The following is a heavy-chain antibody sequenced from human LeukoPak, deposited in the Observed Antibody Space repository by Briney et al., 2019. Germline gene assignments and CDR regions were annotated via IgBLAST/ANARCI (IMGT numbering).Heavy chain of an antibody. J-gene: IGHJ4*02. D-gene: IGHD3-10*01. V-gene: IGHV3-15*01. CDR1: GFTFSNAW. Sequence: GGSLRLSCAASGFTFSNAWMSWVRQAPGKGPEWVGRIKSKTDGRTTDYATPVKGRFTISRDDSKNTLYLQMNSLKTEDTAVYYCTVYYYGSGRDWGQGILVTVSS. CDR3: TVYYYGSGRD. CDR2: IKSKTDGRTT.